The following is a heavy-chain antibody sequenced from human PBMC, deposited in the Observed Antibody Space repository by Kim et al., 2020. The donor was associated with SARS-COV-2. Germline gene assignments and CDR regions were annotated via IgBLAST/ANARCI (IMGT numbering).Heavy chain of an antibody. V-gene: IGHV4-59*01. D-gene: IGHD3-10*01. CDR3: ARTMVRGVISGPYYYGMDV. J-gene: IGHJ6*02. CDR1: GGSISSYY. CDR2: IYYSGST. Sequence: SETLSLTCTVSGGSISSYYWSWIRQPPGKGLEWIGYIYYSGSTNYNPSLKSRVTISVDTSKNQFSLKLSSVTAAETAVYYCARTMVRGVISGPYYYGMDVWGQGTTVTVSS.